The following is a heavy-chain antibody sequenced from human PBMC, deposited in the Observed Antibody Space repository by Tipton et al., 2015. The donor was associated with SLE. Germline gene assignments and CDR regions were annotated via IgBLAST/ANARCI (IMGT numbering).Heavy chain of an antibody. V-gene: IGHV3-49*04. CDR2: LKNKAHGGTA. CDR1: GLTSGDFA. CDR3: TLTPSLIVAGLGDA. Sequence: RSLRLSCTASGLTSGDFAMSWVRQAPGRGLEWAGSLKNKAHGGTANYAAPVEGRFTISRDESKSIAFLQMNSLRIEDTAVYYCTLTPSLIVAGLGDAWGQGTLVTVA. D-gene: IGHD2/OR15-2a*01. J-gene: IGHJ1*01.